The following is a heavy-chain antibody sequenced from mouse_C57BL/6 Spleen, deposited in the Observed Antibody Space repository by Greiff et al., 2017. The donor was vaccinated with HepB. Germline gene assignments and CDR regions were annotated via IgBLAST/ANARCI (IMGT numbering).Heavy chain of an antibody. Sequence: QVQLKQPGAELVKPGASVKLSCKASGYTFTSYWMHWVKQRPGQGLEWIGMIHPNSGSTNYNEKFKSKATLTVDKSSSTAYMQLSSLTSEDSAVYYCARYGVRYFDVWGTGTTVTVSS. CDR2: IHPNSGST. V-gene: IGHV1-64*01. CDR3: ARYGVRYFDV. CDR1: GYTFTSYW. D-gene: IGHD1-1*01. J-gene: IGHJ1*03.